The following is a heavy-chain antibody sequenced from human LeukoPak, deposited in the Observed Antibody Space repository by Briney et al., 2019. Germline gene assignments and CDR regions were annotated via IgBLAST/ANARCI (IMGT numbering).Heavy chain of an antibody. CDR3: ARRTLLSAAVFDY. V-gene: IGHV4-59*01. Sequence: SETLSLTCTVSGGSISSYYWSWIRQPPGKGLEWIGYIYYSGSTNYNPSLKSRVTISVDTSKNQLSLKLSSVTAADTAVYYCARRTLLSAAVFDYWGQGTLITVSS. J-gene: IGHJ4*02. D-gene: IGHD6-13*01. CDR1: GGSISSYY. CDR2: IYYSGST.